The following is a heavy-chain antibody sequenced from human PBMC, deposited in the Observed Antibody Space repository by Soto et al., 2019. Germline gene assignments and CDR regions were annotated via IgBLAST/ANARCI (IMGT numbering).Heavy chain of an antibody. V-gene: IGHV4-39*01. D-gene: IGHD3-22*01. CDR3: ARHRPWDSSRVDP. CDR1: GGSISSSSYY. CDR2: IYYSGRT. J-gene: IGHJ5*02. Sequence: QLQLQESGPGLVKPSETLSLTCTVSGGSISSSSYYWGWIRQPPGKGLEWIGSIYYSGRTYYNPSLKSRVTISVDTSKNQFSLKLSSVTAADTAVYYCARHRPWDSSRVDPWGQGTLVTVSS.